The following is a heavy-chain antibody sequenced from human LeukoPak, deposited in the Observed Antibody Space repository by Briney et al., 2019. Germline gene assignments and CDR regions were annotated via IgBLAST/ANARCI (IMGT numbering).Heavy chain of an antibody. Sequence: SETLSLTCAVYDGSFSGYYWSWIRQPPGKGLEWIGEINHSGSTNYNPSLKSRVTISVDTSKNQFSLKLSSVTAADTAVYYCARVTTPAREQWLVDEAWGQGTLVTVSS. D-gene: IGHD6-19*01. J-gene: IGHJ5*02. CDR2: INHSGST. CDR1: DGSFSGYY. CDR3: ARVTTPAREQWLVDEA. V-gene: IGHV4-34*01.